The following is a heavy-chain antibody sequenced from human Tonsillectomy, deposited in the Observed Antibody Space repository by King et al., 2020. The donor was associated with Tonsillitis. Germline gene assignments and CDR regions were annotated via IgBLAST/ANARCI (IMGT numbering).Heavy chain of an antibody. V-gene: IGHV3-7*01. J-gene: IGHJ3*02. D-gene: IGHD2/OR15-2a*01. CDR1: GFFFGDYW. CDR3: AREVTPYDINFYYDGLDI. CDR2: IKQDGSLK. Sequence: VQLVESGGGLVQPGGSLRLSCTASGFFFGDYWMTWVRQAPGKGLEWVANIKQDGSLKNYVDSAEGRFTVSRDNDKDSVYLQMNNLRAEDTAVYYCAREVTPYDINFYYDGLDIWGQGTTVSVSS.